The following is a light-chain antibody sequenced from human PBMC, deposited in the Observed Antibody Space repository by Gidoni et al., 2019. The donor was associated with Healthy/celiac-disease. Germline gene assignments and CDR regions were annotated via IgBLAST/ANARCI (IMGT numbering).Light chain of an antibody. Sequence: SYELTQPLSVSVALGQTARITCGGNNIGSKNVHWYQQKPGQAPVLVIYRDSNRPSGIPERFSGSNSGNTATLTISRAQAGDEADYYCQVWDSSSHVAFGGGTKLTVL. V-gene: IGLV3-9*01. CDR1: NIGSKN. CDR3: QVWDSSSHVA. J-gene: IGLJ2*01. CDR2: RDS.